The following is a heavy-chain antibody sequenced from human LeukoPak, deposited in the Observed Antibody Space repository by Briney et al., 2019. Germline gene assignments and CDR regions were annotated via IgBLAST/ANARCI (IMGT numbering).Heavy chain of an antibody. CDR2: IYYSGST. J-gene: IGHJ5*02. CDR1: GCSISSGGYY. Sequence: SETLSLTCTVSGCSISSGGYYWSWIRQHPGKGLEWIGNIYYSGSTYYNPSLKSRVTISVDTSKNQFSLKLSSVTAADTAVYYCARDREGAMVRGVIIPGWFDPWGQGTLVTVSS. V-gene: IGHV4-31*03. D-gene: IGHD3-10*01. CDR3: ARDREGAMVRGVIIPGWFDP.